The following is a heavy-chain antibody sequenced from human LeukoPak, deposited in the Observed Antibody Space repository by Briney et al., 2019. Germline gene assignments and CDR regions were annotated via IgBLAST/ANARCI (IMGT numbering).Heavy chain of an antibody. CDR1: GFTFSSYA. V-gene: IGHV3-23*01. D-gene: IGHD3-22*01. J-gene: IGHJ4*02. CDR3: AKRYSSGYPSRQYYFDY. Sequence: GGSLRLSCAASGFTFSSYAMSWVRQAPGKGLEWVSAISDSGGSTYYADSVKGRFTISRDNSKNTLYLQMNSLRAEDTAVYYCAKRYSSGYPSRQYYFDYWGQGTLVTVSS. CDR2: ISDSGGST.